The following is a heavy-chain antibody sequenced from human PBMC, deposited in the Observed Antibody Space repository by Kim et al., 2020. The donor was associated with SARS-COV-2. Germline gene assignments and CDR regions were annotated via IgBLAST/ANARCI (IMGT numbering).Heavy chain of an antibody. CDR3: ARCGGAGYLFDY. Sequence: SETLSLTCTVSGGSISSYYWSWIRQPPGKGLEWIGYIYYSGSTNYNPSLKSRVTISVDTSKNQFSLKLSSVTAADTAVYYCARCGGAGYLFDYWGQGTLVTVSS. V-gene: IGHV4-59*13. D-gene: IGHD3-9*01. CDR1: GGSISSYY. J-gene: IGHJ4*02. CDR2: IYYSGST.